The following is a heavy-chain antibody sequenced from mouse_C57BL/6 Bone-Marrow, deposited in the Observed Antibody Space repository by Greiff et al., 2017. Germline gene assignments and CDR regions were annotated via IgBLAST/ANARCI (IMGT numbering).Heavy chain of an antibody. D-gene: IGHD4-1*01. CDR2: INYDGSST. J-gene: IGHJ3*01. V-gene: IGHV5-16*01. CDR3: ARGARANWDFAY. Sequence: DVKLVESEGGLVQPGSSMKLSCTASGFTFSDYYMAWVRQVPEKGLEWVANINYDGSSTYYLDSLKSRFIISRDNAKNMLYLQMSSLKSEDTATYYCARGARANWDFAYWGQGTLVTVSA. CDR1: GFTFSDYY.